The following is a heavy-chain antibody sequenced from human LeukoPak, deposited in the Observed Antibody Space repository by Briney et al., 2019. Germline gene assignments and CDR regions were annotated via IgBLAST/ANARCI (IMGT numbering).Heavy chain of an antibody. CDR2: IYTSGST. D-gene: IGHD3-22*01. Sequence: SETLSLTCTVSGGSISSGSYYWSWIRQPAGKGLEWIGRIYTSGSTNYNPSLKSRVTISVDTSKNQFSLKLSSVTAADTAVYYCARAPYYDSSGYSAFDIWGQGTMVTVSS. CDR1: GGSISSGSYY. CDR3: ARAPYYDSSGYSAFDI. J-gene: IGHJ3*02. V-gene: IGHV4-61*02.